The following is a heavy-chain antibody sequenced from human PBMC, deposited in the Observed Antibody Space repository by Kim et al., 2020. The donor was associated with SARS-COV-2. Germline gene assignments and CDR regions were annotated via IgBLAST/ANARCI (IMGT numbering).Heavy chain of an antibody. CDR3: ARDYRECSGGSCYSPDEYFQH. V-gene: IGHV3-30-3*01. CDR2: ISYDGSNK. Sequence: GGSLRLSCAASGFTFSSYAMHWVRQAPGKGLEWVAVISYDGSNKYYADSVKGRFTISRDNSKNTLYLQMNSLRAEDTAVYYCARDYRECSGGSCYSPDEYFQHWGQGTLVTVSS. D-gene: IGHD2-15*01. CDR1: GFTFSSYA. J-gene: IGHJ1*01.